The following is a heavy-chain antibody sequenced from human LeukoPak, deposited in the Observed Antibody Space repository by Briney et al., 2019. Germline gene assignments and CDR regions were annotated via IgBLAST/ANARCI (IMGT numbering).Heavy chain of an antibody. J-gene: IGHJ4*02. CDR3: ARDLRWLDLYYFDY. CDR1: GDSVSSNSAA. Sequence: SQTLSLTCAISGDSVSSNSAAWNWIRQSPSRGLEWLGRTYYRSKWYYGYAVSVESRITINPDTSKNQFSLQLNSVTPEDTAVYYCARDLRWLDLYYFDYWGQGTLVTVSS. D-gene: IGHD4-23*01. V-gene: IGHV6-1*01. CDR2: TYYRSKWYY.